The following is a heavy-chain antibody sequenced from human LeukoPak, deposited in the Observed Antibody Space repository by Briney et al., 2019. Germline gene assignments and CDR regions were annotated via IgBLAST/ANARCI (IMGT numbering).Heavy chain of an antibody. V-gene: IGHV4-39*07. CDR2: IYYSGST. Sequence: SETLSLTCTVSGGSISSSSYYWGWIRQPPGKGLEWIGSIYYSGSTYYNPSLKSRVTISVDTSKNQFSLKLSSVTAADTAVYYCARDPWDDILTGYYVYWGQGTLVTVSS. CDR1: GGSISSSSYY. CDR3: ARDPWDDILTGYYVY. J-gene: IGHJ4*02. D-gene: IGHD3-9*01.